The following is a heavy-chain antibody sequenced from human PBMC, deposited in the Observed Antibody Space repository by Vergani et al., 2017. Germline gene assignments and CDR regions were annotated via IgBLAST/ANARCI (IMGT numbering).Heavy chain of an antibody. CDR3: ARAVMITFGGVIYYYYGMDV. Sequence: QVQLQQWGAGLLKPSETLSLTCAVYGGSFSGYYWSWIRQPPGKGLEWIGEINHSGSTNYNPSLKRRVTISVDTSKNQFSLKLSSVTAAATAVYYCARAVMITFGGVIYYYYGMDVWGQGTTVTVSS. J-gene: IGHJ6*02. CDR2: INHSGST. D-gene: IGHD3-16*01. V-gene: IGHV4-34*01. CDR1: GGSFSGYY.